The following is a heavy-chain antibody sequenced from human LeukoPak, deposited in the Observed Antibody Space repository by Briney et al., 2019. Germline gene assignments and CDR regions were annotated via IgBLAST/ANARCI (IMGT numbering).Heavy chain of an antibody. CDR3: ARDKVDTAIIGFDP. J-gene: IGHJ5*02. Sequence: SETLSLTCTVSGGSISSYYWSWIRQPAGKGLEWTGRIYTSGSTNYNPSLKSRVTMSVDTSKNQFSLKLSSVTAADTAVYYCARDKVDTAIIGFDPWGQGTLVTVSS. CDR2: IYTSGST. CDR1: GGSISSYY. V-gene: IGHV4-4*07. D-gene: IGHD5-18*01.